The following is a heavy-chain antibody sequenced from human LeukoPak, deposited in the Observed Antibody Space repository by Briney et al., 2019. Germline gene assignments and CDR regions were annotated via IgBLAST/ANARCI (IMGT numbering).Heavy chain of an antibody. V-gene: IGHV4-38-2*02. D-gene: IGHD2-15*01. CDR3: ARDHLACSGDTCFSAHWFDP. CDR1: GDSITSAFH. Sequence: PSETLSLTCAVSGDSITSAFHWGWVRQPPGKGLEWIGSISHSGTTYYAPSFKSRLTISLDPSKNQLSLKLSSVTAADTAVFFCARDHLACSGDTCFSAHWFDPWGQGSLVTVSS. CDR2: ISHSGTT. J-gene: IGHJ5*02.